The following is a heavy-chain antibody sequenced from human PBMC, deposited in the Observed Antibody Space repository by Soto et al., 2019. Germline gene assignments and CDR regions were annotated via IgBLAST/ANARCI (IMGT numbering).Heavy chain of an antibody. D-gene: IGHD3-10*01. CDR1: GFTFSSYS. CDR2: ISSSSSTI. V-gene: IGHV3-48*01. CDR3: ARLPMVRGVMGPGAFAI. J-gene: IGHJ3*02. Sequence: EVQLVESGGGLVQPGGSLRLSCAASGFTFSSYSMNWVRQAPGKGLEWVSYISSSSSTIYYADSVKGRFTISRDNAKNYVYLQMKILRAEDTAVYYCARLPMVRGVMGPGAFAIWGQGTMVTVSS.